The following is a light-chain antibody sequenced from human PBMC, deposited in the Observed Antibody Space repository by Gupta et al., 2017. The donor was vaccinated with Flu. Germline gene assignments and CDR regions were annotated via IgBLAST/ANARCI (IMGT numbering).Light chain of an antibody. V-gene: IGKV1-39*01. CDR1: QSISSY. J-gene: IGKJ2*01. Sequence: DIQMTQSPSSLSASVGDRVTITCRASQSISSYLNWYQQKPGKAPKLLIYAASSLQSGVPSRFSGSGSGTDFTLTISRRQPEDFATYYCQQSYSTPQFGQGTKLEIK. CDR2: AAS. CDR3: QQSYSTPQ.